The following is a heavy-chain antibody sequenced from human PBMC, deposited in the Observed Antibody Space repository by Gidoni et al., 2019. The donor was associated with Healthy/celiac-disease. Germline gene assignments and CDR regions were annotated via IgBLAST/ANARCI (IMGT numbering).Heavy chain of an antibody. CDR1: GDSVSSNSAA. CDR2: TYYRSKWYN. Sequence: QVQLQQSGPGLVKPSQTLSLTCAISGDSVSSNSAAWNWIRQSPSRGLEWLGRTYYRSKWYNDYAVSGKSRITINPDTSKNQFSLQLNSVTPEDTAVYYCARERDPFMRFLGWWVFDIWGQGTMVTVSS. CDR3: ARERDPFMRFLGWWVFDI. V-gene: IGHV6-1*01. D-gene: IGHD2-8*02. J-gene: IGHJ3*02.